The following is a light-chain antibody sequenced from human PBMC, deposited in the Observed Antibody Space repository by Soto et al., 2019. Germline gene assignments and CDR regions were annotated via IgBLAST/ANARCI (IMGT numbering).Light chain of an antibody. Sequence: QSALTQPASVSGSPGQSITISCTGTSSDVGVYNYVSWYQQHPGKAPKLMIYEVSNRPSGVSNRFSGSKSGNTASLTISGLQAEDEADYYCCSYTASSTLLDVFGTGTKLTVL. CDR3: CSYTASSTLLDV. CDR1: SSDVGVYNY. CDR2: EVS. V-gene: IGLV2-14*01. J-gene: IGLJ1*01.